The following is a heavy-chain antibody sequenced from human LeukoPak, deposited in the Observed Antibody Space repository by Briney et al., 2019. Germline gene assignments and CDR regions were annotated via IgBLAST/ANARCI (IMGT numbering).Heavy chain of an antibody. CDR3: AKDAQRGFDYSNSLEH. CDR1: GLPSGHYG. J-gene: IGHJ5*02. V-gene: IGHV3-33*06. Sequence: GGPLELSLATPGLPSGHYGMHWSGKAPGKGREWGAVIWNDGSNKYYGDSVKGRFTISRDNSKNTLYLQMNSLTVEDTAVYYCAKDAQRGFDYSNSLEHWGQGTLVTVSS. D-gene: IGHD4-11*01. CDR2: IWNDGSNK.